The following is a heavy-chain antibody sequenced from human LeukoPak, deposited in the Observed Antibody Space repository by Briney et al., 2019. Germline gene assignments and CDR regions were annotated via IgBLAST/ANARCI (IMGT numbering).Heavy chain of an antibody. V-gene: IGHV3-30*04. CDR3: ARDLGCTYFDRLFCWGDLDY. Sequence: GRSLRLSCAASGFTFSSYAMHWVRQAPGKGLEWVAVISYDGSNKYYADSVKGRFTISRDNSKNTLYLQMNSLRAEDTAVYYCARDLGCTYFDRLFCWGDLDYWGQGTLVTVSS. J-gene: IGHJ4*02. CDR2: ISYDGSNK. D-gene: IGHD3-9*01. CDR1: GFTFSSYA.